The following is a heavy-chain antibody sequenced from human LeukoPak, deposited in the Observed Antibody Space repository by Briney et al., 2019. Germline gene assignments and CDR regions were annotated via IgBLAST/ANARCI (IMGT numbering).Heavy chain of an antibody. J-gene: IGHJ3*02. CDR1: GFTFSDYY. CDR2: ISSSGSTI. V-gene: IGHV3-11*01. D-gene: IGHD3-10*01. Sequence: GGSLRLSCAASGFTFSDYYMSRIRQAPGKGLEWVSYISSSGSTIYYADSVKGRFTISRDNAKNSLYLQMNSLRAEDTAVYYCARGGSYYLKDAFDIWGQGTMVTVSS. CDR3: ARGGSYYLKDAFDI.